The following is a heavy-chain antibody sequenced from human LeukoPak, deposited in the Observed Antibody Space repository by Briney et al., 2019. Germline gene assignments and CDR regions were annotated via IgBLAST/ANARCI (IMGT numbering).Heavy chain of an antibody. D-gene: IGHD2-21*02. V-gene: IGHV3-53*01. J-gene: IGHJ4*02. CDR3: ARDNGAYCGGDCSYFDY. CDR2: IYSGGST. Sequence: GGSLRLSCAASGFTVSSNYMSWVRQAPGKGLEWVSVIYSGGSTYYADSVKGRFTISRDNAKNSLYLQMNSLRAEDTAVYYCARDNGAYCGGDCSYFDYWGQGTLVTVSS. CDR1: GFTVSSNY.